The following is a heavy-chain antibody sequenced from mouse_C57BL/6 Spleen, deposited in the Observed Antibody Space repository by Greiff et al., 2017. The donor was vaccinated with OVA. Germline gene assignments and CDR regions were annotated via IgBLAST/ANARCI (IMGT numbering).Heavy chain of an antibody. J-gene: IGHJ4*01. D-gene: IGHD1-1*01. V-gene: IGHV14-2*01. CDR3: ARGADGSSLYYYAMDY. CDR2: IDPEDGET. CDR1: GFNIKDYY. Sequence: VQLKQSGAELVKPGASVKLSCTASGFNIKDYYMHWVKQRTEQGLEWIGRIDPEDGETKYAPKFQGKATITADTSSNTAYLQLSSLTSEDTAVYYCARGADGSSLYYYAMDYWGQGTSVTVSS.